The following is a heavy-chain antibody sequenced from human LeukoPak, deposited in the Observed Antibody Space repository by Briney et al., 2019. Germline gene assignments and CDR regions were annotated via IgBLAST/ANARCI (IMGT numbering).Heavy chain of an antibody. Sequence: PGGSLRLSCAASGFTFSDYYMSWIRQAPGRGLEWVSYISSSGSTIYYADSVKGRFTISRDNAKNSLYLQMNNLRVEDTAVYYCARDQPIGYNYGYPFDNWGQGTLVTVSS. CDR3: ARDQPIGYNYGYPFDN. D-gene: IGHD5-18*01. CDR2: ISSSGSTI. V-gene: IGHV3-11*04. J-gene: IGHJ4*02. CDR1: GFTFSDYY.